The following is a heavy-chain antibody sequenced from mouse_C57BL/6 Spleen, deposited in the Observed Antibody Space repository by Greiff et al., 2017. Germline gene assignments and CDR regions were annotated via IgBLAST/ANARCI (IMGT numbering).Heavy chain of an antibody. CDR1: GYTFTSYW. CDR3: ARVGASTMVTTGFAY. Sequence: QVQLQQPGAELVMPGASVKLSCKASGYTFTSYWMHWVKQRPGQGLEWIGEIDPSDSYTTYNQKFKGKSTLTVDKSSSTAYIQLSSLTSEDSAGYYCARVGASTMVTTGFAYWGQGTLVTVSA. J-gene: IGHJ3*01. CDR2: IDPSDSYT. V-gene: IGHV1-69*01. D-gene: IGHD2-2*01.